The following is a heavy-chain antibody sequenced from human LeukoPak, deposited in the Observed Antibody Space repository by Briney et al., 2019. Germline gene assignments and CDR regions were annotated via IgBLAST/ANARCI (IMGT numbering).Heavy chain of an antibody. CDR3: AKWRATVTSPSDP. V-gene: IGHV3-30*18. D-gene: IGHD4-17*01. CDR2: ISYDGSDK. Sequence: PGGSLRLSCAASGFTFSSYGMHWVRQAPGKGLEWVAVISYDGSDKYYADSVKGRFTISRDNSKNTLYLQMNSLRAEDTAVYYCAKWRATVTSPSDPWGQGILVTVSS. J-gene: IGHJ5*02. CDR1: GFTFSSYG.